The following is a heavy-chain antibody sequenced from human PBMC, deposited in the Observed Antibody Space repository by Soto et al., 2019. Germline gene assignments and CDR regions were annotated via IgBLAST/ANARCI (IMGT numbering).Heavy chain of an antibody. CDR2: INPSGGST. CDR1: GYTFTSYY. J-gene: IGHJ3*02. Sequence: GASVKVSCKASGYTFTSYYMHWVRQAPGQGPEWMGIINPSGGSTSYAQKFQGRVTMTRDTSTSTVYMELSSLRSEDTAVYYCARDSIAARPGDAFDIWGQGTMVTVSS. D-gene: IGHD6-6*01. V-gene: IGHV1-46*01. CDR3: ARDSIAARPGDAFDI.